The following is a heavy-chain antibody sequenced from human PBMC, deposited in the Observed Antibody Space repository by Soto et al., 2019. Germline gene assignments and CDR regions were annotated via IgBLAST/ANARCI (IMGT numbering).Heavy chain of an antibody. V-gene: IGHV3-21*01. D-gene: IGHD2-15*01. Sequence: GESLSPSCAPSRFNLNTYTINWVSQAARKRGEWLSSISGRGDFMYTESVRGRLTISRNNAKNSVYLQTYSLRGEDTAVYFGARDCSGGSCFHGMDVWGQGXTVTVSS. CDR1: RFNLNTYT. CDR2: ISGRGDFM. CDR3: ARDCSGGSCFHGMDV. J-gene: IGHJ6*02.